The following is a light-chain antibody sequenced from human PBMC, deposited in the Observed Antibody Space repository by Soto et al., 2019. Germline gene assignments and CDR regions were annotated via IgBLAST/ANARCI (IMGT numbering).Light chain of an antibody. CDR3: QQFGTSQWT. J-gene: IGKJ1*01. V-gene: IGKV3-20*01. Sequence: ETVLTQSPGTLSLSPGERATLSCRASQSVSSSSLAWYQQKPGQAPRLLIYGASNRAIGIPDRFSGTGSGTDFTLTISRLEPEDFAVYYCQQFGTSQWTFGQGTKVEIK. CDR2: GAS. CDR1: QSVSSSS.